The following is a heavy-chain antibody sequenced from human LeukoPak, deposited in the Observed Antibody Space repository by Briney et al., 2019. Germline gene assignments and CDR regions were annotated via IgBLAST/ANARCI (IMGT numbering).Heavy chain of an antibody. CDR3: ARGAVRVVGYFDY. Sequence: GASVTVSCKASGYTFTDYYMHWVRQAPGQGLEWMGWINPNSGGTNYAQKFQGRVTMTRDTSISTAYMEMSRLTSDDTAVYYCARGAVRVVGYFDYWGQGTLVTVSS. J-gene: IGHJ4*02. D-gene: IGHD1-26*01. CDR2: INPNSGGT. V-gene: IGHV1-2*02. CDR1: GYTFTDYY.